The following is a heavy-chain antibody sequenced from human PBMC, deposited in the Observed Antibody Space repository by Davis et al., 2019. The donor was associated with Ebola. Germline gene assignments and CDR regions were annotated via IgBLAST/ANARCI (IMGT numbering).Heavy chain of an antibody. CDR3: AKDDYHSGSPFDY. D-gene: IGHD1-26*01. V-gene: IGHV3-7*01. CDR2: IKQDGSEK. CDR1: GITFSRHW. J-gene: IGHJ4*02. Sequence: GESLKISCADSGITFSRHWMTWVRQAPGKGLEWVANIKQDGSEKYYVDSVKGRFTISRDNAENSVYLQMNSLRAEDTAVYYCAKDDYHSGSPFDYWGQGTLVTVSS.